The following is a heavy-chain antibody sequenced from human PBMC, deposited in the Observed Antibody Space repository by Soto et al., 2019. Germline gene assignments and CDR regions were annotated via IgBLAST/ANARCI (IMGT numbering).Heavy chain of an antibody. V-gene: IGHV3-74*01. CDR2: INSDASST. Sequence: GSLRLSCAASGFTFSSYWMHWVRQAPGKGLVWVSRINSDASSTSHADSVKGRFTISRDNAKNTLYLQMNSLRAEDTAVYYCASSIFSGMDVWGQGTTVTVSS. CDR3: ASSIFSGMDV. J-gene: IGHJ6*02. CDR1: GFTFSSYW. D-gene: IGHD3-9*01.